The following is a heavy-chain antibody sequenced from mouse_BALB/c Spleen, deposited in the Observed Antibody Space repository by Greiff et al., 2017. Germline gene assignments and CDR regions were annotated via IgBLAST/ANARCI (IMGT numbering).Heavy chain of an antibody. CDR1: GYTFTSYV. J-gene: IGHJ4*01. CDR3: ARGDYGSSYGAMDY. Sequence: EVQRVESGPELVKPGASVKMSCKASGYTFTSYVMHWVKQKPGQGLEWIGYINPYNDGTKYNEKFKGKATLTSDKSSSTAYMELSSLTSEDSAVYYCARGDYGSSYGAMDYWGQGTSVTVSS. D-gene: IGHD1-1*01. V-gene: IGHV1-14*01. CDR2: INPYNDGT.